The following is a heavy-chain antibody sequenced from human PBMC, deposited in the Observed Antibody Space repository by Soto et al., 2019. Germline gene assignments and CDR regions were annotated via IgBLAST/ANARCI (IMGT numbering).Heavy chain of an antibody. V-gene: IGHV1-18*01. CDR2: ISGHDGHT. D-gene: IGHD6-13*01. Sequence: QSHLVQSGPEVKKAGASVKVSCKASGYIFTKYGISWVRQAPGQGLEWMGWISGHDGHTTYAQKFQGRVTMTTDTSKSTAYMEVRSLRSDDTAIYYCARDREAATAFSSLYYFYGMDVWGQGTTVTVSS. CDR3: ARDREAATAFSSLYYFYGMDV. CDR1: GYIFTKYG. J-gene: IGHJ6*02.